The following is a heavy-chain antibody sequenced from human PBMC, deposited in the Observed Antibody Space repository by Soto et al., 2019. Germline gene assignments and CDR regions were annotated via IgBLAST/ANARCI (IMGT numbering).Heavy chain of an antibody. CDR1: GGSFSGYY. V-gene: IGHV4-34*01. CDR2: INHSGST. Sequence: QVQLQQWGAGLLKPSETLSLTCAVYGGSFSGYYWSWIRQPPGKGLESIGEINHSGSTNYNPSLKSRVTISVDTSKNQFSLKLSSVTAADTAVYYCARGPTRGYCSSTSCYRKTWFDPWGQGTLVTVSS. J-gene: IGHJ5*02. CDR3: ARGPTRGYCSSTSCYRKTWFDP. D-gene: IGHD2-2*01.